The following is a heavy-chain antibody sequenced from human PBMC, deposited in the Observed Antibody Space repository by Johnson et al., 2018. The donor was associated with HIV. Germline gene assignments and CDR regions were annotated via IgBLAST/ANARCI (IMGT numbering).Heavy chain of an antibody. D-gene: IGHD2-2*02. CDR1: GFTFSDAW. J-gene: IGHJ3*02. Sequence: VQLVESGGGLVKPGGSLRLSCAASGFTFSDAWMSWVRQAPGKGLEWVGRIKRKSDGETTDYAAPVKGRFSISRDNSKNTLYLQMNSLRAEDKAVYYGAKDMGAYQLLYAFDIWGQGTMVTVSS. V-gene: IGHV3-15*01. CDR3: AKDMGAYQLLYAFDI. CDR2: IKRKSDGETT.